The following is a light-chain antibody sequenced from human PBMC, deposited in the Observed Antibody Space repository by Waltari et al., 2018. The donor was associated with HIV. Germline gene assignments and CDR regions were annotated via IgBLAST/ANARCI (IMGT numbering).Light chain of an antibody. Sequence: QSALTQPASVSGSLGQSISISCSGSSSDLGLYNLVSWYQVSPGKAPKLMIHEVNKRPSGVSDRFSGSKSGKTASLTISGLQTEDEADYYCCSDAGDSNYVFGTGTKVTVL. CDR2: EVN. CDR3: CSDAGDSNYV. V-gene: IGLV2-23*02. J-gene: IGLJ1*01. CDR1: SSDLGLYNL.